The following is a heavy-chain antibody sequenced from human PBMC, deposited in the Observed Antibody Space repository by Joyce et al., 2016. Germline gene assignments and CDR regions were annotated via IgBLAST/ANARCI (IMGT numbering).Heavy chain of an antibody. Sequence: QLQLQESGPGLVKPSETLSLTCTVSGGSIRRSGYFWGWIRQPPGKGLEWIGNIYYSESTSYNPSLKSRVTISVDTSKNQFSLKLSSVTASDTTVYYCVRAYWEYYFDSWGQGTLVTVSS. CDR3: VRAYWEYYFDS. D-gene: IGHD2-8*02. CDR2: IYYSEST. J-gene: IGHJ4*02. CDR1: GGSIRRSGYF. V-gene: IGHV4-39*01.